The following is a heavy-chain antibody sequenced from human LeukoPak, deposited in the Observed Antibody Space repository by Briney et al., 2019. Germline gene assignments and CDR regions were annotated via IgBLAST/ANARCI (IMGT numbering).Heavy chain of an antibody. Sequence: PGGSLEISCQGSGSNFTSYWIGGVRQVPGKGREGMGIIYPGESDTIYSPSFQGQVTISADKSISTAYLQWSSLKASDTAMYYCARGFLGYCSSTSCSTYDAFDIWGQGTMVTVSS. V-gene: IGHV5-51*01. CDR3: ARGFLGYCSSTSCSTYDAFDI. CDR1: GSNFTSYW. D-gene: IGHD2-2*01. CDR2: IYPGESDT. J-gene: IGHJ3*02.